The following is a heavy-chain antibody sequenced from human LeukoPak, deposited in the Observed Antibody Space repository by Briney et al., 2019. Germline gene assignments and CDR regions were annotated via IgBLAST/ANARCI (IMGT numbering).Heavy chain of an antibody. D-gene: IGHD3-10*01. V-gene: IGHV1-2*04. CDR3: ARGRVGATMGYDAFDI. CDR1: GYTFTGYY. J-gene: IGHJ3*02. Sequence: ASVKVSCKASGYTFTGYYMHWVRQAPGQGLEWMGWINPNSGGTNYAQKFQGWVTMTRDTSISTAYMELSRLRSDDTAVYYCARGRVGATMGYDAFDIWGQGTMVTVSS. CDR2: INPNSGGT.